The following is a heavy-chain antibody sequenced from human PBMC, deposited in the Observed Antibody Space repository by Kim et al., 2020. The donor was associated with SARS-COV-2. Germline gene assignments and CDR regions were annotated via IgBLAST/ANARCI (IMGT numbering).Heavy chain of an antibody. D-gene: IGHD3-10*01. J-gene: IGHJ4*02. V-gene: IGHV3-15*01. CDR3: TTERGITMVRGVINFDY. Sequence: VKGRFTISRDDSKNTLYLQMNSLKTEDTAVYYCTTERGITMVRGVINFDYWGQGTLVTVSS.